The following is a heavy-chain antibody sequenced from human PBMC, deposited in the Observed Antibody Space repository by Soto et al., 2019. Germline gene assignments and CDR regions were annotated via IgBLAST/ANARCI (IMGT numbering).Heavy chain of an antibody. CDR1: GFTFSSYG. J-gene: IGHJ5*02. CDR2: IWYDGSNK. Sequence: GGSLRLSCAASGFTFSSYGMHWVRQAPGKGLEWVAVIWYDGSNKYYADSVKGRFTISRDNSKNTLYLQMNSLRAEDTAVYYCARDSGRYYYGSGSFTWGQGTLVTVSS. CDR3: ARDSGRYYYGSGSFT. V-gene: IGHV3-33*01. D-gene: IGHD3-10*01.